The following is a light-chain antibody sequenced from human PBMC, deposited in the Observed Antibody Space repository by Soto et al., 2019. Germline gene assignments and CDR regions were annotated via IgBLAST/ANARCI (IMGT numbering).Light chain of an antibody. CDR2: GAS. V-gene: IGKV3-20*01. CDR1: QSVSSNY. J-gene: IGKJ1*01. Sequence: EIVLTQSPGTLSLSPGERATLSCRASQSVSSNYLAWYQQKPGQAPRLLIYGASSRATGIPDRVSGSGSGTGFTLTISRLEPEDFAVYYCQQYGSSPQTFGQGTKVEIK. CDR3: QQYGSSPQT.